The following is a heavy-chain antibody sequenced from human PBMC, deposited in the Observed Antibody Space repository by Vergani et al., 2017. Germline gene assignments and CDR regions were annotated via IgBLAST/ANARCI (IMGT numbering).Heavy chain of an antibody. CDR2: VSTGTKSQ. Sequence: QLVESGGGWVQPGGSLRLSCVVSGFDFSSYIMNWVRQAPGKGLEWVSFVSTGTKSQSYAESVKGRFTISRDSAKNSLYVQMDSLRAEDTAVYYCAREYSSTSGRAFDFWGQGTKVTVSS. CDR1: GFDFSSYI. D-gene: IGHD2-2*01. V-gene: IGHV3-48*01. J-gene: IGHJ3*01. CDR3: AREYSSTSGRAFDF.